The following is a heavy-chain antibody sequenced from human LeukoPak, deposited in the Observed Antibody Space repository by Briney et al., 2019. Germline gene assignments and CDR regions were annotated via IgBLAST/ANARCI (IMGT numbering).Heavy chain of an antibody. CDR1: GFTFSDYY. CDR2: ISSSGSTI. V-gene: IGHV3-11*04. D-gene: IGHD3-10*01. CDR3: AREAQIITMVRGYFDY. J-gene: IGHJ4*02. Sequence: GGSLRLSCAASGFTFSDYYMSWIRQAPGKGLEWVSYISSSGSTIYYADSVKGRFTISRDNAKNSLYLQMNSLRAEDTAVFYCAREAQIITMVRGYFDYWGQGTLVTVSS.